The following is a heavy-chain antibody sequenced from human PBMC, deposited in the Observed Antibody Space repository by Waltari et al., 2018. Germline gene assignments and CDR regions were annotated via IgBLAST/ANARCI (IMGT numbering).Heavy chain of an antibody. D-gene: IGHD3-9*01. Sequence: QVQLQQGGAGLLKPSETLSLTCTVHGGSFSGHFWTWIRQAPGKGLEWLGEIDHRGSTHHNPSFRSRVTRSVDTSKNQFSLQLDSVTAADTALYYCARERSRDFDWLPNVLDVWGLGTLVTVSS. CDR3: ARERSRDFDWLPNVLDV. CDR2: IDHRGST. J-gene: IGHJ3*01. CDR1: GGSFSGHF. V-gene: IGHV4-34*02.